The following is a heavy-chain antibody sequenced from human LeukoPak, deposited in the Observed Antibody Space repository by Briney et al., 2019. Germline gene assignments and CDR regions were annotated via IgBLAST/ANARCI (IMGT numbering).Heavy chain of an antibody. CDR3: ARRARKYGVGATRQNGSWFDP. CDR2: IRYDGSNK. D-gene: IGHD1-26*01. V-gene: IGHV3-33*01. J-gene: IGHJ5*02. CDR1: GFTFSSYG. Sequence: PGGSLRLSCAASGFTFSSYGMHWVRQAPGKGLEWVAVIRYDGSNKYYADSVKGRFTISRDNSKNTLYLQMNSLRAEDTAVYYCARRARKYGVGATRQNGSWFDPWGQGTLVTVSS.